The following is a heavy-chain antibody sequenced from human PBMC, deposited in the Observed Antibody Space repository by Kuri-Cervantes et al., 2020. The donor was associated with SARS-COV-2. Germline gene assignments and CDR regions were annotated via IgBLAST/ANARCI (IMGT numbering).Heavy chain of an antibody. CDR1: GYSISSGYY. Sequence: GSLRLSCTVSGYSISSGYYWGWIRQPPGKGLEWIGSIYHSGSTYYNPSLKSRVTISVDTSKNQFSLKLCSVTAADTAVYYCARDGSVARYPRTAFDIWGQGTMVTVSS. J-gene: IGHJ3*02. D-gene: IGHD6-19*01. V-gene: IGHV4-38-2*02. CDR3: ARDGSVARYPRTAFDI. CDR2: IYHSGST.